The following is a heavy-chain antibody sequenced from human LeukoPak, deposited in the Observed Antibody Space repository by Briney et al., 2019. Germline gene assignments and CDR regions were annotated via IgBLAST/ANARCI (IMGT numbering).Heavy chain of an antibody. CDR3: ARDFAGTVRWGTYNWFDP. D-gene: IGHD7-27*01. J-gene: IGHJ5*02. V-gene: IGHV1-18*01. Sequence: ASVKVSCKASGYTFTSYGISWVRQAPGQGLEWMGWISAYNGNTNYAQKLQGRVTMTTDTSTSIAYMELRSLRSDDTAVYYCARDFAGTVRWGTYNWFDPWGQGTLVTASS. CDR2: ISAYNGNT. CDR1: GYTFTSYG.